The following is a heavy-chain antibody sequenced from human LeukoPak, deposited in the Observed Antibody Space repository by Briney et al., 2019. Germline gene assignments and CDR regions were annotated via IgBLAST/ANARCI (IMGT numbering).Heavy chain of an antibody. CDR2: ISSSSSYI. CDR1: GFTFSSYS. V-gene: IGHV3-21*01. J-gene: IGHJ4*02. Sequence: GGSLRLSCAASGFTFSSYSMNWVRQAPGKGLEWVSSISSSSSYIYYADPVKGRFTISRDNAKNSLYLQMNSLRAEDTAVYYCARDGVVPAAIFPFDYWGQGTLVTVSS. D-gene: IGHD2-2*02. CDR3: ARDGVVPAAIFPFDY.